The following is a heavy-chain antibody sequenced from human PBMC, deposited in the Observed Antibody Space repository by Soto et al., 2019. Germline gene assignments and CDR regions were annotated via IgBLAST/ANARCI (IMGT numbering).Heavy chain of an antibody. CDR1: GCSISSGGYS. D-gene: IGHD3-9*01. J-gene: IGHJ4*02. CDR2: IYHSGST. V-gene: IGHV4-30-2*01. CDR3: AREYDKTIDY. Sequence: PSETLSLTCAVSGCSISSGGYSWSWIRQPPGKGLEWIGYIYHSGSTYYNPSLKSRVTISVDRSKNQFSLKLSSVTAADTAVYYCAREYDKTIDYWGQGTLVTVSS.